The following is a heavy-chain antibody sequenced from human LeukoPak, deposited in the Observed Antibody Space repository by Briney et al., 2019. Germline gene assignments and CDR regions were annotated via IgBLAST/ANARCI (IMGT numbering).Heavy chain of an antibody. J-gene: IGHJ4*02. D-gene: IGHD4-17*01. V-gene: IGHV4-34*01. CDR2: INHSGYT. CDR3: TRMTTGHDY. Sequence: SETLSLTCAVSGVSFDDYYWSWVRQTPGKGLEWIGEINHSGYTNDSPSLKSRVTISIDTSRKQFSLNLRSVTVADTGIYYCTRMTTGHDYWGQGTLVTVSS. CDR1: GVSFDDYY.